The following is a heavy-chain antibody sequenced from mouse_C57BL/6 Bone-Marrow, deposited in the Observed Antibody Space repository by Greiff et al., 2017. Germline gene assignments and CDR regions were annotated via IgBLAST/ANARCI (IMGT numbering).Heavy chain of an antibody. CDR2: IFPGSGSP. V-gene: IGHV1-55*01. D-gene: IGHD2-5*01. CDR1: GYTFTSYW. J-gene: IGHJ3*01. CDR3: TRGSNYFAY. Sequence: VQLQQPGAELVKPGASVKMSCKASGYTFTSYWITWVQQRPGQGLEWIGDIFPGSGSPNYNEKFKSKDTLTVDTSSSTSYMQLSNLSSEDSAVYYGTRGSNYFAYWGQGTLVTVSA.